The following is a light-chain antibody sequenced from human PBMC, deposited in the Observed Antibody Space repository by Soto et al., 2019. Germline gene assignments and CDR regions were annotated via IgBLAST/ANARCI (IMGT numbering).Light chain of an antibody. V-gene: IGLV2-23*01. CDR3: CSYAGNTYV. Sequence: QSALTQPASVSGSPGQSITISCTGTTSNVGSYNLVSWYQQHPGKAPELMIYEGSKRPSGVSTRFFGSKSGNTASLTISGLQAEDEADYYCCSYAGNTYVFGTGTKLTVL. CDR2: EGS. J-gene: IGLJ1*01. CDR1: TSNVGSYNL.